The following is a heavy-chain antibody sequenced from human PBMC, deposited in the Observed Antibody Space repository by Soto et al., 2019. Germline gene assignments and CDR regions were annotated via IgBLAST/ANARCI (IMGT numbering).Heavy chain of an antibody. CDR3: AKNYRYIAAAGTLDY. V-gene: IGHV3-23*04. CDR2: ISGSGGST. J-gene: IGHJ4*02. D-gene: IGHD6-13*01. CDR1: GFTFSSYA. Sequence: EMQLVESGGGLVKPGGSLRLSCAASGFTFSSYAMSWVRQAPGKGLEWVSAISGSGGSTYYADSVKGRFTISRDNSKNTLYLQMNSLRAEDTAVYYCAKNYRYIAAAGTLDYWSQGTLVTVSS.